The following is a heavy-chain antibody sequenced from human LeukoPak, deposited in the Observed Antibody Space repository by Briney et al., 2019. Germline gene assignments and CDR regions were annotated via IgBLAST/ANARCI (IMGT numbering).Heavy chain of an antibody. D-gene: IGHD2-15*01. Sequence: QAGGSLRLSCAASGFTFSSYAMSWVRQAPGKGLEWVSAISGSGGSTYYADSVKGRFTISRDNSKNTLYLQMNSLRAEDTAVYYCAHLVVVADDAFDIWGQGTMVTVSS. CDR1: GFTFSSYA. J-gene: IGHJ3*02. CDR2: ISGSGGST. V-gene: IGHV3-23*01. CDR3: AHLVVVADDAFDI.